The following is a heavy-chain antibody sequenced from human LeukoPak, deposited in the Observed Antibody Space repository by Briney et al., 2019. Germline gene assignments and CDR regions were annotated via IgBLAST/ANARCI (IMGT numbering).Heavy chain of an antibody. V-gene: IGHV4-34*01. J-gene: IGHJ4*02. CDR2: INHSGST. Sequence: SETLSLTCAVYGGSFSGYYWSWIRQPPGKGLEWIGEINHSGSTNYNPSLKSRVTISVDTSKNQFSLKLSSVTAADTAVYYCARYGFWSGSPYWGQGTLVTVSS. CDR1: GGSFSGYY. D-gene: IGHD3-3*01. CDR3: ARYGFWSGSPY.